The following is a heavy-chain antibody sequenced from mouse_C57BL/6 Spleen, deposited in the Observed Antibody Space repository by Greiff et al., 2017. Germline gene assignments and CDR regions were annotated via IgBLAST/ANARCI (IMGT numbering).Heavy chain of an antibody. D-gene: IGHD1-1*01. J-gene: IGHJ3*01. CDR2: IYPASGST. CDR3: AREEFDYGSSWAY. Sequence: QVQLQQPGAELVKPGASVKMSCKASGYTFTSYWITWVKQRPGQGLEWIGDIYPASGSTNYNEKFKSKATLTVDTSSSTAYMQLSSLTSEDSAVYYCAREEFDYGSSWAYWGQGTLVTVSA. CDR1: GYTFTSYW. V-gene: IGHV1-55*01.